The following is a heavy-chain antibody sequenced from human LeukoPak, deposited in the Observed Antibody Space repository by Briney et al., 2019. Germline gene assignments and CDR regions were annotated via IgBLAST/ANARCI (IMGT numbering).Heavy chain of an antibody. CDR3: VRIEYSSSSGAFDI. Sequence: PSETLSLTCTVSGGSISSYYWSWIRQPPGKGLEWIGYIYYSGSTNYNPSLKSRVTISVDTSKNQFSLKLSSVTAADTAVYYCVRIEYSSSSGAFDIWGQGTMVTVSS. D-gene: IGHD6-6*01. CDR1: GGSISSYY. V-gene: IGHV4-59*01. CDR2: IYYSGST. J-gene: IGHJ3*02.